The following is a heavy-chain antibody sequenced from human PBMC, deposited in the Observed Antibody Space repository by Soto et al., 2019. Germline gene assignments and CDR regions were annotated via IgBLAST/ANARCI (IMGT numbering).Heavy chain of an antibody. Sequence: EVQLLESGGGLVQPGGSLRLSCAASGFTFSNYALSWVRQAPGKGLEWVSTIGTSGGSTYYADSVKDRFTISRDNSKNTLYLQMNSLRTEDTAVYYCAKDAGSTVTYWYFDLWGRGTLVTVSS. CDR1: GFTFSNYA. CDR3: AKDAGSTVTYWYFDL. J-gene: IGHJ2*01. D-gene: IGHD4-17*01. CDR2: IGTSGGST. V-gene: IGHV3-23*01.